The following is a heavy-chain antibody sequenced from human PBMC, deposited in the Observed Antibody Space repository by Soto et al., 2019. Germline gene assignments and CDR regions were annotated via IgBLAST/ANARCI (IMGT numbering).Heavy chain of an antibody. CDR3: ARSSGVPSSDLDY. CDR1: GFAFNIYA. D-gene: IGHD3-3*01. Sequence: PGGSLRLSCAASGFAFNIYAIHWVRQAPGKGLEWVAVISHDGTNRYYTDSVRGRFTISRDNSKNTVYLEMDSLRADDTAVYYCARSSGVPSSDLDYWGKGTLVTVSS. V-gene: IGHV3-30-3*01. J-gene: IGHJ4*02. CDR2: ISHDGTNR.